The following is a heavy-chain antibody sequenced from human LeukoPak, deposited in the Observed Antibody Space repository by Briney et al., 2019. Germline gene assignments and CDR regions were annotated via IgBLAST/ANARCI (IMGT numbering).Heavy chain of an antibody. CDR2: IYYSGST. CDR1: GGSISSGDYY. Sequence: PPETLSLTCTVSGGSISSGDYYWSWIRQPPGKGLEWIGYIYYSGSTYYNPSLKSRVTISVDTSKNQFSLKLSSVTAADTAVYYCARVGCSSTSCNRYFDYWGQGTLVTVSS. CDR3: ARVGCSSTSCNRYFDY. V-gene: IGHV4-30-4*08. J-gene: IGHJ4*02. D-gene: IGHD2-2*01.